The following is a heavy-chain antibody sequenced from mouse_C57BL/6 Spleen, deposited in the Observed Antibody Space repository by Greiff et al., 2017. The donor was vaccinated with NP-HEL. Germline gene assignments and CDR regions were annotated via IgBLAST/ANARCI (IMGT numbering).Heavy chain of an antibody. Sequence: VKLQQPGAELVRPGSSVKLSCKASGYTFTSYWMHWVKQRPIQGLEWIGNIDPSDSETHYNQKFKDKATLTVDKSSSTAYMQLSSLTSEDSAVYYCATYGYDVFAYWGQGTLVTVSA. CDR3: ATYGYDVFAY. V-gene: IGHV1-52*01. J-gene: IGHJ3*01. CDR1: GYTFTSYW. D-gene: IGHD2-2*01. CDR2: IDPSDSET.